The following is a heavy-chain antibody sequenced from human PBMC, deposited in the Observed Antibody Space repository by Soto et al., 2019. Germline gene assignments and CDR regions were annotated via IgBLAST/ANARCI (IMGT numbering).Heavy chain of an antibody. CDR3: AREGHYYDSSGYYDY. CDR2: IYYSGST. D-gene: IGHD3-22*01. CDR1: GGSISSGGYY. V-gene: IGHV4-61*08. Sequence: SETLSLTCTVSGGSISSGGYYWSWIRQHQGKGLEWIGYIYYSGSTNYNPSLKSRVTISVDTSKNQFSLKLSSVTAADTAVYYCAREGHYYDSSGYYDYWGQGTLVTVSS. J-gene: IGHJ4*02.